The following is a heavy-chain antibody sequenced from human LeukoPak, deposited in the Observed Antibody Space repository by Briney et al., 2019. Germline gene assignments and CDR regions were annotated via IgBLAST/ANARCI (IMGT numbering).Heavy chain of an antibody. CDR3: ARDASFDTAMATGYFGWFDP. D-gene: IGHD5-18*01. V-gene: IGHV1-69*04. CDR2: IIPILGIA. CDR1: GGTFSSYA. J-gene: IGHJ5*02. Sequence: ASVKVSCKASGGTFSSYAISWVRQAPGQGLEWMGRIIPILGIANYALKFQGRVTITADKSTSTAYMELSSLRSEDTAVYYCARDASFDTAMATGYFGWFDPWGQGTLVTVSS.